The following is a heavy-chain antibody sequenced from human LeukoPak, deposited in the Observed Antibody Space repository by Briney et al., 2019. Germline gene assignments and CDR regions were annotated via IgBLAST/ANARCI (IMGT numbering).Heavy chain of an antibody. D-gene: IGHD3-3*01. Sequence: ASVKVSCKASGYTFTDYGFSWVRQAPGQGLEWMGWISGYNGQTEHAENFQGRVIMTRDTSTSTVYMELRSLRSDDTARYYCARDPRTAFDFWRGYSGFDYWGQGTQVTVSS. V-gene: IGHV1-18*04. CDR2: ISGYNGQT. J-gene: IGHJ4*02. CDR1: GYTFTDYG. CDR3: ARDPRTAFDFWRGYSGFDY.